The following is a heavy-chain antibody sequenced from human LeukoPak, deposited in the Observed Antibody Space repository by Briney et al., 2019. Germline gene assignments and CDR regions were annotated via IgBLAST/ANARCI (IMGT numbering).Heavy chain of an antibody. CDR1: GYSISDGYY. J-gene: IGHJ4*02. D-gene: IGHD1-7*01. CDR3: ARDNYIPDY. V-gene: IGHV4-38-2*02. CDR2: IYRSGST. Sequence: SETLSLTCTVSGYSISDGYYWGWIRQPPGKGLERIGNIYRSGSTYYTPSLTSRVTISMDTSKNQFSLNLSSVTAADTAVYYCARDNYIPDYWGQGTLVTVSS.